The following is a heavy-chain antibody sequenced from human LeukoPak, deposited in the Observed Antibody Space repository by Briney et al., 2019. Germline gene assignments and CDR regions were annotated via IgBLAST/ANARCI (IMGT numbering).Heavy chain of an antibody. J-gene: IGHJ4*02. V-gene: IGHV3-23*01. Sequence: PGGSLGLSCAASGFTFSSYAMSWVRQAPGKGLEWVSAISGSGGSTYYADSVKGRFTISRDNSKNTLYLQMNSLRAEDTAVYYCAKVGPGCSSTSCYPGYWGQGTLVTVSS. CDR1: GFTFSSYA. CDR2: ISGSGGST. CDR3: AKVGPGCSSTSCYPGY. D-gene: IGHD2-2*01.